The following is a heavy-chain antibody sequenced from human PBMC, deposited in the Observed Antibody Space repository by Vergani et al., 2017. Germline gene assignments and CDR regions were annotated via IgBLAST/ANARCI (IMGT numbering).Heavy chain of an antibody. Sequence: QVQLVQSGAEVKKPGASVKVSCKASGYTFTSYGISWVRQAPGQGLEWMGWISAYNGNTNYAQKFQGRVTMTEDTSTDTAYMELSSLRSEDTAVYYCATERAIGCSELPPSNWFDPWGQGTLVTVSS. CDR2: ISAYNGNT. CDR3: ATERAIGCSELPPSNWFDP. J-gene: IGHJ5*02. V-gene: IGHV1-18*01. D-gene: IGHD2-15*01. CDR1: GYTFTSYG.